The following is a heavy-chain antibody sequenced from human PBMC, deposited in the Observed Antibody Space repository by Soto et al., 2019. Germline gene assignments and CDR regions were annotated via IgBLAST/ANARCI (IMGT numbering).Heavy chain of an antibody. V-gene: IGHV1-2*04. Sequence: ASVKVSCKASGYTISDYYLHWVRQAPGQGLEWMGWINPKSGGPLYAQKFQDSVTMTRDTSISTVYMELSSLRPDDTAVYYCARDPSGWGYYYGMDVWGQGTTVTVSS. D-gene: IGHD6-19*01. CDR3: ARDPSGWGYYYGMDV. CDR2: INPKSGGP. J-gene: IGHJ6*02. CDR1: GYTISDYY.